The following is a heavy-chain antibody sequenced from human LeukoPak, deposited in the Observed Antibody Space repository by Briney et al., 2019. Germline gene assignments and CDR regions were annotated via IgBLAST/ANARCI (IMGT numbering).Heavy chain of an antibody. CDR2: ISAYNGNT. D-gene: IGHD6-19*01. V-gene: IGHV1-18*01. Sequence: ASVKVSCKASGYTFTSYGISWVRQAPGQGLEWMGWISAYNGNTNYAQKLQGRVTMTTDTSTSTAYMELRSLRSDDTAVYYCARVSGSLHPGQWLVPMPSGAFDIWGQGTMVTVSS. J-gene: IGHJ3*02. CDR3: ARVSGSLHPGQWLVPMPSGAFDI. CDR1: GYTFTSYG.